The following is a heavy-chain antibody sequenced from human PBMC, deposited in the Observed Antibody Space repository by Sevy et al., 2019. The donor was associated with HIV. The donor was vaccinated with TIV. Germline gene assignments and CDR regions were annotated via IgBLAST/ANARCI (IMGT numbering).Heavy chain of an antibody. CDR2: IYYSGST. V-gene: IGHV4-59*08. CDR1: GGSISSYY. CDR3: ARLQIIAVAGTANDAFDI. Sequence: SETLSLTCTVSGGSISSYYWSWIRQPPGKGLEWIGYIYYSGSTNYNPSLKSRVTISVDTSKNQFSLKLSSVTAADTAVYYCARLQIIAVAGTANDAFDIWGQWTMVTVSS. J-gene: IGHJ3*02. D-gene: IGHD6-19*01.